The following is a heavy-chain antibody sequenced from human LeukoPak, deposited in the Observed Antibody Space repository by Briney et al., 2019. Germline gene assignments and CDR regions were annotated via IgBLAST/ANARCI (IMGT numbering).Heavy chain of an antibody. CDR3: AKPISGGLAVTADWFHP. CDR1: GFAFSVYA. Sequence: GGSLRLSCAASGFAFSVYAMSWLRQPPGKGLEWVSAINANSGTTSYAASVRGRFSISRDNSKSTLYLQLSTLRADDTATYYCAKPISGGLAVTADWFHPWGQGTLVVVSS. D-gene: IGHD6-19*01. CDR2: INANSGTT. V-gene: IGHV3-23*01. J-gene: IGHJ5*01.